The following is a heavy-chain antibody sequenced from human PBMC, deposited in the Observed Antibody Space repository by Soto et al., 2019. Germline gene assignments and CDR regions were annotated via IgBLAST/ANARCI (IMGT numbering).Heavy chain of an antibody. J-gene: IGHJ4*02. V-gene: IGHV3-74*01. CDR2: INSDGTTT. CDR1: GFPFNNFW. Sequence: EVQLVESGGGLVQPGGPLSLSFEASGFPFNNFWRYWVRQTPEKGLVWVSGINSDGTTTIYADSVKGRFTISRDNAKNTLYLQMNSLTVEDTAIYYCVRDIRWGQGTLVTVSS. CDR3: VRDIR.